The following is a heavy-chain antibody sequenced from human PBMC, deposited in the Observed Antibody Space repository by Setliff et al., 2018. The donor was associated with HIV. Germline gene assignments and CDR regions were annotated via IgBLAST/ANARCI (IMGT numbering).Heavy chain of an antibody. V-gene: IGHV4-59*01. CDR1: GGSISSDY. D-gene: IGHD1-20*01. Sequence: LSLTCSVSGGSISSDYWSWIRQPPGKGLEWIGYAHYTERTNYNPSLKSRVTISVDTSKNQFTLNLNSVTAADTAVYYCAAGRRYGLFNPWGQGTLVTVSS. J-gene: IGHJ5*02. CDR3: AAGRRYGLFNP. CDR2: AHYTERT.